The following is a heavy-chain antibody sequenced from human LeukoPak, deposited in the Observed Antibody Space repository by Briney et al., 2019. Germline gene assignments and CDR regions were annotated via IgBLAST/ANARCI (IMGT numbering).Heavy chain of an antibody. CDR3: ARHVAYSSSFGAWYYYMDV. J-gene: IGHJ6*03. CDR2: ISNSGRT. Sequence: SETLSLTSTVSGGSISSSSYYWGWIRQPPGKGLEFIGSISNSGRTYYNPSPKSRVTISVDTSKNQFSLKLSSVTAADTAVYYCARHVAYSSSFGAWYYYMDVWGKGTTVTVSS. V-gene: IGHV4-39*01. D-gene: IGHD6-13*01. CDR1: GGSISSSSYY.